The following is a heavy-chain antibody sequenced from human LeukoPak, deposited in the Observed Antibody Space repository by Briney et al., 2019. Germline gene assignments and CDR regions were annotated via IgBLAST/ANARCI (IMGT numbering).Heavy chain of an antibody. CDR3: ACWTYYYDSSGYYYWFDP. V-gene: IGHV4-4*09. J-gene: IGHJ5*02. CDR1: GGSISSYY. CDR2: IYTSGST. D-gene: IGHD3-22*01. Sequence: SETLSLTCTVPGGSISSYYWSWIRQPPGQGLEWIGYIYTSGSTNYNPSLKSRVTISVDSSKNQFSLKLSSVTAADTAVYYCACWTYYYDSSGYYYWFDPWGQGTLVTVSS.